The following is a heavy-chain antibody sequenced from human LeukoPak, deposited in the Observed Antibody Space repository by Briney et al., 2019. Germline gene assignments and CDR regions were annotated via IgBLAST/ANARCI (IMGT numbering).Heavy chain of an antibody. CDR2: ISNSGSTI. CDR1: GFTFRSFA. Sequence: PGGSLRLSCEASGFTFRSFAMTWIRQAPGKGLEWVSYISNSGSTIYYADSVKGRFTISRDNGKNSLYLQMNSLRAEDTAVYYCAREHTSGTYYIDYWGQGTLVTVSS. CDR3: AREHTSGTYYIDY. V-gene: IGHV3-11*01. D-gene: IGHD1-26*01. J-gene: IGHJ4*02.